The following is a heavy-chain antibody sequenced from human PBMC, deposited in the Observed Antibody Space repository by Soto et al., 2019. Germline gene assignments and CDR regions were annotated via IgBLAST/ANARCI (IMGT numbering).Heavy chain of an antibody. V-gene: IGHV1-18*01. J-gene: IGHJ4*02. CDR3: ARDRSTGDY. CDR1: GYTFTSYG. CDR2: ISVYKGNT. Sequence: QIQLVQSGAEVKKPGASVKVSCKASGYTFTSYGISWVRQAPGQGLEWMGWISVYKGNTDYAQKFQDRVTMTTDTPTSTAYMELRSLRADDRAVYYCARDRSTGDYWGQGTLVTVSS.